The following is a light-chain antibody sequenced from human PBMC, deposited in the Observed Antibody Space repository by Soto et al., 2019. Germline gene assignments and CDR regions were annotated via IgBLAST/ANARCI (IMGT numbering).Light chain of an antibody. CDR3: QSYDSSVSKVV. CDR2: GNS. Sequence: QSVLTQPPSVSGAPGQRVTISCTGSSSNIGAGYDVHWYQQLPGTAPKLLIYGNSNRHSGVPDRFSGSKSGTSASLAITGLQAEDEADYYCQSYDSSVSKVVFGGGTKLTVL. V-gene: IGLV1-40*01. CDR1: SSNIGAGYD. J-gene: IGLJ2*01.